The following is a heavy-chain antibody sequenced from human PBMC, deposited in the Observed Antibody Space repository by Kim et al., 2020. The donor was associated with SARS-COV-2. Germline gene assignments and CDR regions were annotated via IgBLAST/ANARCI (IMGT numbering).Heavy chain of an antibody. J-gene: IGHJ4*02. CDR1: GYTFTSHG. CDR3: ARGASGTLDY. CDR2: INTGNGDI. Sequence: ASVKVSCKASGYTFTSHGIHWVRQAPGQGLDWMGWINTGNGDIKSSQKFQGRVTIFRDTSASTASMELSSLRSEDTAMYYCARGASGTLDYWGQGNLVTVSS. V-gene: IGHV1-3*04. D-gene: IGHD3-10*01.